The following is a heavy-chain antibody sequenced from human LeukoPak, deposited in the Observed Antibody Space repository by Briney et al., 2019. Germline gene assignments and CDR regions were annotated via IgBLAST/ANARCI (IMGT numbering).Heavy chain of an antibody. V-gene: IGHV4-59*08. CDR3: ARNRVSFDY. J-gene: IGHJ4*02. D-gene: IGHD1-14*01. CDR2: IYYSGST. Sequence: PSETLSLTCTVSGGSISSYYWSWIRHPPGKGLEWIGYIYYSGSTNYNPSLKSRVTISVDTSKNQFSLKLSSVTAADTAVYYCARNRVSFDYWGQGTLVTVSS. CDR1: GGSISSYY.